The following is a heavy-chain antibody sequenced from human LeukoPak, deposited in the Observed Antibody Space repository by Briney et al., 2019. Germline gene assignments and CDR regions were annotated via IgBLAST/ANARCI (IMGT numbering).Heavy chain of an antibody. CDR1: GGSISRGSYY. V-gene: IGHV4-61*02. J-gene: IGHJ4*02. D-gene: IGHD3-10*01. CDR2: IYTSGST. Sequence: SETLSLTCTVSGGSISRGSYYWSWIRQPAGKGLEWIGRIYTSGSTNYNPSLKSRVTISVDTSKNQFSLKLSSVTAADTTVYYCARDRIWFGQFDYWGQGTLVTVSS. CDR3: ARDRIWFGQFDY.